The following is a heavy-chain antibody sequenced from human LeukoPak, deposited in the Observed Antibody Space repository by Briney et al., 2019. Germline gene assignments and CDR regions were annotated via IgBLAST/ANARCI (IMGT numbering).Heavy chain of an antibody. V-gene: IGHV3-23*01. CDR2: ISGSGDRT. CDR1: GFTFSNYA. Sequence: GGSLRLSCAASGFTFSNYAMNWVRQAPGKGLEWVSSISGSGDRTHYADSVKGRFTISRDNAKNSLYLQVNSLRAEDTAVYYCARDSAPITMVVVVPAGFDYWGQGTRVIVSS. J-gene: IGHJ4*02. D-gene: IGHD3-22*01. CDR3: ARDSAPITMVVVVPAGFDY.